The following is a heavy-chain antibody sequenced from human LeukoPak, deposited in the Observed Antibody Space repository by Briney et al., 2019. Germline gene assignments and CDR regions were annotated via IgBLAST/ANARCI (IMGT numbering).Heavy chain of an antibody. CDR2: IIPALGTA. V-gene: IGHV1-69*05. D-gene: IGHD3-10*01. CDR3: ARERVPRGGDYWYFDI. J-gene: IGHJ2*01. CDR1: GGTFNTNG. Sequence: GASVKVSCKASGGTFNTNGITWVRQAPGEGLEWMGGIIPALGTANFTPKFQGRVTMTTDESTTTVYMELTSLRSEDTAMYFCARERVPRGGDYWYFDIWGRGTLVTVSS.